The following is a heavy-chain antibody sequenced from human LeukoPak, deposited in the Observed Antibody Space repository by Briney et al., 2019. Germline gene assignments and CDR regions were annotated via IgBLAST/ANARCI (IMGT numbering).Heavy chain of an antibody. CDR1: GIPFSDYY. CDR3: AARTAADF. J-gene: IGHJ4*02. D-gene: IGHD6-25*01. CDR2: ISSSSSYT. V-gene: IGHV3-11*03. Sequence: GGSLRLSCVVSGIPFSDYYMNWIRQAPGKGLEWISYISSSSSYTDYADSVKGRFTISRDSAKSALYLQLNSLRYEDTAVYYCAARTAADFWGQGTLVTVSS.